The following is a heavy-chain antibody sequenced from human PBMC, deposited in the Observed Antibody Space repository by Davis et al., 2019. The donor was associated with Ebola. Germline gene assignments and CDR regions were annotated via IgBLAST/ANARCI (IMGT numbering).Heavy chain of an antibody. Sequence: GESLKISCKGSGYSFTSYWIGWVRQMPGEGLEWMGIIYPGDSDTRYSPSFEGQVTISVDRSITTAYLQWSSLRASDTAIYYCARQESLYGSSDYWGQGTLVTVSS. CDR2: IYPGDSDT. CDR3: ARQESLYGSSDY. V-gene: IGHV5-51*01. D-gene: IGHD3-22*01. CDR1: GYSFTSYW. J-gene: IGHJ4*02.